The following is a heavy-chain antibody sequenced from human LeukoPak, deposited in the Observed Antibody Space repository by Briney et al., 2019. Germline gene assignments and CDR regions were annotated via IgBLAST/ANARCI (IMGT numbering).Heavy chain of an antibody. Sequence: GGSLRLSCAASGFTFSASWMTWVRQAPGKGLEWVTNINQDGSEKYYVDSVKGRFTITRDNARNALYLQMNSLRTEDTAVYYCARGDRGFDYWGQGTLVTVSS. CDR3: ARGDRGFDY. CDR1: GFTFSASW. CDR2: INQDGSEK. J-gene: IGHJ4*02. V-gene: IGHV3-7*01.